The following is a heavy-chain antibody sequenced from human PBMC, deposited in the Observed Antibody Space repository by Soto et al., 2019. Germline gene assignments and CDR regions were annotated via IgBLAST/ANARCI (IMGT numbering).Heavy chain of an antibody. CDR3: ARFRSERPFDY. CDR2: ISYDGNNK. J-gene: IGHJ4*02. Sequence: GGSLILSCAASGLTFSRYTMHWVRQAPGKGLEWVAVISYDGNNKYYADSVKGRFTISRDNSKNTLSLQMNSLRPEDTAVYYCARFRSERPFDYWGQGTLVTVSS. CDR1: GLTFSRYT. V-gene: IGHV3-30-3*01.